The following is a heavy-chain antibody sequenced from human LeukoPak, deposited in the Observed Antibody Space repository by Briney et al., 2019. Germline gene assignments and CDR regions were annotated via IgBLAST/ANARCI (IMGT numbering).Heavy chain of an antibody. Sequence: GGSLRPSCTASGFTFGDYAVIWVRQAPGKGLEWVGLIRSKAYGGTTEYAASVKGRISISRDDSKSIAYLQMNSLKTEDTAVYYCTRDYGDYKGDSWGQGTLVTVSS. CDR3: TRDYGDYKGDS. D-gene: IGHD4-17*01. CDR1: GFTFGDYA. CDR2: IRSKAYGGTT. V-gene: IGHV3-49*04. J-gene: IGHJ5*01.